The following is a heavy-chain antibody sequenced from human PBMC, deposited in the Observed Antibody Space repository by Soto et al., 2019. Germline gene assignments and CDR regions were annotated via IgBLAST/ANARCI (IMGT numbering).Heavy chain of an antibody. J-gene: IGHJ4*02. CDR2: ISYDGSNK. Sequence: QVQLVESGGGVVQPGRSLRLSCAASGFTFSSYAMHWVRQAPGKGLEWVAVISYDGSNKYYADSVKGRFTISRDNSKNTLYLQMNSLRAEDTAVYYCARAVVRGVISHPHFDYWGQGTLVTVSS. V-gene: IGHV3-30-3*01. CDR1: GFTFSSYA. D-gene: IGHD3-10*01. CDR3: ARAVVRGVISHPHFDY.